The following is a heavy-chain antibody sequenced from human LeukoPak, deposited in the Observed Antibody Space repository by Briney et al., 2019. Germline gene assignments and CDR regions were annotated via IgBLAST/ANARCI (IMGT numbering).Heavy chain of an antibody. D-gene: IGHD3-22*01. CDR3: ARDYYDSSGYPDY. J-gene: IGHJ4*02. CDR1: GYTFTGYY. Sequence: ASVKVSCKASGYTFTGYYMHWVRQAPGQGLEWMGWIKPNSGGTNYAQKFQGRVTMTRDTSISTAYMELSRLRSDDTAVYYCARDYYDSSGYPDYWGQGTLVTVSS. CDR2: IKPNSGGT. V-gene: IGHV1-2*02.